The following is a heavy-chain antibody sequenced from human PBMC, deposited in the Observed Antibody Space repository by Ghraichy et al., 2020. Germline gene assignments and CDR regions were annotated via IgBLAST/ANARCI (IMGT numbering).Heavy chain of an antibody. CDR3: ATWDYDRSGFDF. J-gene: IGHJ4*02. D-gene: IGHD3-22*01. Sequence: GGSLRLSCEASGFTFSRSWMSWVRLAPGKGLEWVANIKADGSETYYVDSVKGRFSISRDNTRDSLYLQLNNLRAEDTAVYYCATWDYDRSGFDFWGQGTLVTVSS. CDR1: GFTFSRSW. V-gene: IGHV3-7*01. CDR2: IKADGSET.